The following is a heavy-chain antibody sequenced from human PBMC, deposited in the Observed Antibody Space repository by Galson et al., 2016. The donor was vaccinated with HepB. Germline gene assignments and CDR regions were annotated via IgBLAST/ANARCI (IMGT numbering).Heavy chain of an antibody. D-gene: IGHD1-26*01. CDR3: ARDQSGSS. CDR1: GYTFTLFA. V-gene: IGHV1-46*01. CDR2: IHPSGGDT. Sequence: SVKVSCKASGYTFTLFAMHWVRQAPGQGLEWMGMIHPSGGDTSHAQKFQGRLTMTIDSSTRTVYMELSSLRSEDTAVYYCARDQSGSSWGQGTMVTVSS. J-gene: IGHJ3*01.